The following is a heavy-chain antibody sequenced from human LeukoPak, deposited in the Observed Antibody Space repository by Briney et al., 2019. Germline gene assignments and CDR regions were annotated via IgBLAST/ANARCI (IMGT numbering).Heavy chain of an antibody. J-gene: IGHJ4*02. CDR1: GGSFSGYY. D-gene: IGHD3-16*01. CDR3: ARHGGVGLDY. Sequence: PSETLSLTCAVYGGSFSGYYWSWIRQPPGKGLEWIGEINHSGSTNYNPSLKSRVTISVDTSKNQFSLKLSSVTAADTAVYYCARHGGVGLDYWGQGTLVTVSS. CDR2: INHSGST. V-gene: IGHV4-34*01.